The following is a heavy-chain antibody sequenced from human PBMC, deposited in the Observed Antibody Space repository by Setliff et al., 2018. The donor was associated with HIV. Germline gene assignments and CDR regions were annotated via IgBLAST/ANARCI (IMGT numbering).Heavy chain of an antibody. CDR2: VTHSGRT. CDR3: ARDPGDYDYVWGTKRGWFDP. V-gene: IGHV4-34*01. D-gene: IGHD3-16*01. CDR1: GGSFSGYY. Sequence: SETLSLTCAVYGGSFSGYYWSWIRQPPGKGLEWIGEVTHSGRTNYNPSLESRVTTSVDTSKKQFSLKLRSVTAADTAVYYCARDPGDYDYVWGTKRGWFDPWGQGTLVTVSS. J-gene: IGHJ5*02.